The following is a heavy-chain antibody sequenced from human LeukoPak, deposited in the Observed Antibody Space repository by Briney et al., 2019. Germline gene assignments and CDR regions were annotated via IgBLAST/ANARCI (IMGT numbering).Heavy chain of an antibody. CDR3: ARDPHLGTAMVHP. CDR1: GFTFSSYA. CDR2: ISYDGSNK. V-gene: IGHV3-30-3*01. D-gene: IGHD5-18*01. Sequence: PGGSLRLSCAASGFTFSSYAMHWVRQAPGKGLEWVAVISYDGSNKYYADSVKGRFTISRDNSKNTLYLQMNSLRAEDTAVYYCARDPHLGTAMVHPWGQGTLVTVSS. J-gene: IGHJ5*02.